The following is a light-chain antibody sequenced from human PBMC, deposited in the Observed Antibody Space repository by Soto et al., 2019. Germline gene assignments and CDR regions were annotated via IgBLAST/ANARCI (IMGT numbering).Light chain of an antibody. Sequence: DIQMTQSPTSLSASVGDRVTITCRASQDIRNFVARYQQKPGKAPTLLIYAASTLQSGVPSRFSGSGSGTDVTLTISSLQPEDVATYSCQKYSSVPGFGHGTKVEIK. CDR2: AAS. CDR1: QDIRNF. V-gene: IGKV1-27*01. CDR3: QKYSSVPG. J-gene: IGKJ3*01.